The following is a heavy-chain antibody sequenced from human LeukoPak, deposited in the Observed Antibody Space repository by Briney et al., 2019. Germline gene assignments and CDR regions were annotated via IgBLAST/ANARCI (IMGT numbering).Heavy chain of an antibody. D-gene: IGHD6-13*01. J-gene: IGHJ4*02. CDR2: ISYDGSNK. CDR1: GFTFSSYG. CDR3: AKDGSSSWYLLI. Sequence: QTGRSLRLSCAASGFTFSSYGMHWVRQAPGKGLEWVAVISYDGSNKYYADSVKGRFTISRDNSKNTLYLQMNSLRAEDTAVYYCAKDGSSSWYLLIWGQGTLVTVSS. V-gene: IGHV3-30*18.